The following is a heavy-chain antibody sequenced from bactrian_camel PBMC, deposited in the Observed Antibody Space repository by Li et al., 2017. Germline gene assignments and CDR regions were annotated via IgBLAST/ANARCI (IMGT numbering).Heavy chain of an antibody. CDR1: RYSDSRYS. J-gene: IGHJ6*01. CDR2: IDSDGHT. Sequence: GGSVQAGGSLRLSCAASRYSDSRYSMAWFRQTPGKEREGVAAIDSDGHTSYADSVKGRFTISKDRGKNILALQMSSLQPEDTAMYYCAADVGDGLYPDPAETGGSAGPWLLPERFGYWGQGTQVTVS. D-gene: IGHD3*01. CDR3: AADVGDGLYPDPAETGGSAGPWLLPERFGY. V-gene: IGHV3S53*01.